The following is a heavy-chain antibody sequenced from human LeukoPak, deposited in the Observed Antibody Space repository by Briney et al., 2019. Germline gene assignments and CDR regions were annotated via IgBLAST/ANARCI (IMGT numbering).Heavy chain of an antibody. CDR3: ASTGRYFDWLPQAY. J-gene: IGHJ4*02. D-gene: IGHD3-9*01. CDR1: GYTFTSYG. Sequence: ASVKVSFKASGYTFTSYGISWVRQAPGQGLEWMGWISAYNGNTNYAQKLQGRVTMTTDASTSTAYMELRSLRSDDTAVYYCASTGRYFDWLPQAYWGQGTLVTVSS. V-gene: IGHV1-18*01. CDR2: ISAYNGNT.